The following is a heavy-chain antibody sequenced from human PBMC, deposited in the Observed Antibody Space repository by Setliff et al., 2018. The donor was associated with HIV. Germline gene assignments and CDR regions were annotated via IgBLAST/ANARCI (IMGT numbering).Heavy chain of an antibody. Sequence: SETLSLTCAVYGGSFSGYYWSWIRQPPGKGLEWIGEINHSGSTNYLPSLKSRVTMSLDTSKNQFSLKMTSVTAADTALYYCSNWNTTIDEDAWGQGTLVTVSS. V-gene: IGHV4-34*01. CDR1: GGSFSGYY. J-gene: IGHJ5*02. CDR2: INHSGST. D-gene: IGHD5-18*01. CDR3: SNWNTTIDEDA.